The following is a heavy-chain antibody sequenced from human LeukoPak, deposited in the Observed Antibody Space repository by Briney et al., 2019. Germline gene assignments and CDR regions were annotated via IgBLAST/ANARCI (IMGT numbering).Heavy chain of an antibody. CDR3: ARDTREQWLQL. V-gene: IGHV3-21*01. CDR1: GFTFSSYS. Sequence: GGPLRLSCAASGFTFSSYSMNWVRQAPGKGLEWVSSISSSSSYIYYADSAKGRFTISRDNAKNSLYLQMNSLRAEDTAVYYCARDTREQWLQLWGQGTLVTVSS. CDR2: ISSSSSYI. D-gene: IGHD6-19*01. J-gene: IGHJ4*02.